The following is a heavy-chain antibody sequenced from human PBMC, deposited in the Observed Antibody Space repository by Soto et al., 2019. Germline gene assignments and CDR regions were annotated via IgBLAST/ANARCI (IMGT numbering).Heavy chain of an antibody. D-gene: IGHD3-10*01. CDR1: GGTFSSYA. J-gene: IGHJ5*02. CDR3: ARGFGELLPNNWFDP. V-gene: IGHV1-69*13. CDR2: IIPIFGTA. Sequence: SVKVSCKASGGTFSSYAISWVRQAPGQGLEWMVGIIPIFGTANYAQKFQGRVTITADESTSTAYMELSSLRSEDTAVYYCARGFGELLPNNWFDPWGQGTLVTVSS.